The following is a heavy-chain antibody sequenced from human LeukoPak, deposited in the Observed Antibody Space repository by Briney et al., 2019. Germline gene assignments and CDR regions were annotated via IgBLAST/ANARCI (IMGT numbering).Heavy chain of an antibody. CDR3: ARADYSSTWSHDYYYMDV. CDR1: GGSFSGYY. D-gene: IGHD6-13*01. Sequence: KPSETLSLTCAVYGGSFSGYYWGWIRQPPGKGLEWIGSIYHSGSTYYNPSLKSRVTISVGTSKNQFSLKLSSVTAADTAVYYCARADYSSTWSHDYYYMDVWGKGTTVTVSS. CDR2: IYHSGST. V-gene: IGHV4-38-2*01. J-gene: IGHJ6*03.